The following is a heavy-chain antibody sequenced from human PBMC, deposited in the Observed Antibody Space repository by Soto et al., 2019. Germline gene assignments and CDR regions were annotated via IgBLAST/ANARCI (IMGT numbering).Heavy chain of an antibody. CDR1: GGSISSGGYY. CDR3: ARELEYHDDGSGYSFNRFDL. Sequence: SETLSLTCTVSGGSISSGGYYWSWIRQHPGKGLEWIGYIYYSGSTYYNPSLKSRVTISVDTSKNQFSLKLSSVTAADTAVYYCARELEYHDDGSGYSFNRFDLWGQGTLVPVSS. J-gene: IGHJ5*02. D-gene: IGHD3-22*01. V-gene: IGHV4-31*03. CDR2: IYYSGST.